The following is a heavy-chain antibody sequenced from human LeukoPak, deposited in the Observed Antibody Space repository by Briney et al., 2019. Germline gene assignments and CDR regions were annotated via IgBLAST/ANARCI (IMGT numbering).Heavy chain of an antibody. CDR3: AKFRGVPTTVTQD. Sequence: PGGSLRLSCAASGFTFSNYAMGWVRQAPRKGLEWVSTSSGNGDNTYYADSSKGRCTIYRDNSRNTLYLQMSGLRADDTAVYYCAKFRGVPTTVTQDWGQGTLVTVSS. CDR2: SSGNGDNT. D-gene: IGHD4-17*01. V-gene: IGHV3-23*01. J-gene: IGHJ4*02. CDR1: GFTFSNYA.